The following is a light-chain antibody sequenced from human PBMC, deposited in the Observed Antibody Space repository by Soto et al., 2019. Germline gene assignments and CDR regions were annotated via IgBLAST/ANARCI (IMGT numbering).Light chain of an antibody. J-gene: IGKJ2*01. Sequence: DIHLTQSPSFLSASVGDRVTITCRPSQTTNNYLNWYQLKPGKAPKLLIYASSTLQTGVPSRFTGSGSGTDFTLTIISLQPEDYATYFCQQSYSMPYVFGPGTKVDIK. V-gene: IGKV1-39*01. CDR2: ASS. CDR3: QQSYSMPYV. CDR1: QTTNNY.